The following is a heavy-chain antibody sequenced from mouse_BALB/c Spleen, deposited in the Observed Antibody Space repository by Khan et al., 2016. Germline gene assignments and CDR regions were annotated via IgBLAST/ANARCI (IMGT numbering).Heavy chain of an antibody. V-gene: IGHV9-3*02. CDR1: EYTFTNYG. J-gene: IGHJ4*01. Sequence: QIQLVQSGPELKKPGETVKISCKASEYTFTNYGMNWVKQAPGKGLKWMGWINTNTGEPTYAEEFKGRFAFSLAASASTAYLQINNLKNEDSATYFCARTGDYPYYAMDDWGQGTSVTVSS. D-gene: IGHD2-13*01. CDR2: INTNTGEP. CDR3: ARTGDYPYYAMDD.